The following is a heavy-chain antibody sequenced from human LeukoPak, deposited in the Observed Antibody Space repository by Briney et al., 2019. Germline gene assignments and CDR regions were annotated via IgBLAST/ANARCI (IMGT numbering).Heavy chain of an antibody. J-gene: IGHJ4*02. CDR2: IYYSGST. CDR1: GGSISSGGYY. Sequence: PSETLSLTCTVSGGSISSGGYYWSWIRQHPGKGLEWMGYIYYSGSTYYNPSLKSRVTISVDTSKNQFSLKLSSVTAADTAVYYCAGGGLVANLDYWGQGPLVTVSS. CDR3: AGGGLVANLDY. V-gene: IGHV4-31*03. D-gene: IGHD5-12*01.